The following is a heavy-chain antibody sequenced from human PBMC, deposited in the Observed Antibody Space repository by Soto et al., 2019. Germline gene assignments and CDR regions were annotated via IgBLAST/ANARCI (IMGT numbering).Heavy chain of an antibody. CDR1: GYTLTGLS. V-gene: IGHV1-24*01. CDR3: ATEYTRDAFDI. D-gene: IGHD2-2*02. CDR2: XDPEAXQP. J-gene: IGHJ3*02. Sequence: XVKVSCRVSGYTLTGLSMHWVRQAPGKGLEWLGVXDPEAXQPIHEKKFQXXVTMTADXXKDTHYIELSSLSLEDTAVYYCATEYTRDAFDIWGQETMVTVSS.